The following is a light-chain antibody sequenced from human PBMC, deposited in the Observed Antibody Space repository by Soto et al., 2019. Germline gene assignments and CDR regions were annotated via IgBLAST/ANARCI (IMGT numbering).Light chain of an antibody. CDR1: SSNIGRNS. Sequence: QSALTQPPSASGTPGQRVTISCSGSSSNIGRNSVNWFQQVPGTPPKLLIYSDTQRPSGVPDRFSASKSGTSASLAISGLQSEDGADYYCAAWDNSLIGLWVFGGGTQLTVL. V-gene: IGLV1-44*01. CDR2: SDT. J-gene: IGLJ3*02. CDR3: AAWDNSLIGLWV.